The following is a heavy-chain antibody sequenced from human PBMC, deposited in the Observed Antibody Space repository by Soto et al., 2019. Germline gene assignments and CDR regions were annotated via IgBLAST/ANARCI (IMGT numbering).Heavy chain of an antibody. CDR2: INPNSGGT. D-gene: IGHD6-6*01. Sequence: GASVKVSCKASGYTFTGYYMHWVRRAPGQGLEWMGWINPNSGGTNYAQKFQGRVTMTRDTSISTAYMELSRLRSDDTAVYYCARAPNPYSSSSGWFDPWGQGTLVTVSS. CDR1: GYTFTGYY. J-gene: IGHJ5*02. CDR3: ARAPNPYSSSSGWFDP. V-gene: IGHV1-2*02.